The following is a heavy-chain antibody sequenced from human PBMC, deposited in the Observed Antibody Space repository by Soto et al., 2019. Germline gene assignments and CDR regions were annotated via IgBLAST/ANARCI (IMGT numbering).Heavy chain of an antibody. CDR2: ISYDGSNK. Sequence: QVQLVESGGGVVQPGRSLRLSCAASGFTFSSYAMHWVRQAPGKGLEWVAVISYDGSNKYYADSVKGRFAISRDNSKNTLYLQMNSLRLEDTAVYYCARPRWRDDYNGGYFDLWGRGTLVTVSS. CDR3: ARPRWRDDYNGGYFDL. D-gene: IGHD4-4*01. CDR1: GFTFSSYA. J-gene: IGHJ2*01. V-gene: IGHV3-30*09.